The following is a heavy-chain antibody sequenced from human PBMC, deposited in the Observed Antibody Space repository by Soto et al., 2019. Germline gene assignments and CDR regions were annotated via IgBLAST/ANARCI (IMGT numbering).Heavy chain of an antibody. J-gene: IGHJ5*02. CDR3: ARGRGTARPLVP. Sequence: SVKVSCKASGYSFTSQGISWLRQAPGQGLEWMGWISTQTGKTQYAQKIQGRVTMTSDPVTTTAYMELRSLRSDDTAVYYCARGRGTARPLVPWCQGTLVTVSS. CDR1: GYSFTSQG. CDR2: ISTQTGKT. D-gene: IGHD1-1*01. V-gene: IGHV1-18*01.